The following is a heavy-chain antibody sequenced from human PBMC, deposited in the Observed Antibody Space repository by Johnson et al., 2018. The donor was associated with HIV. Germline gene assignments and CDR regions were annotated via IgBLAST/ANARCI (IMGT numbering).Heavy chain of an antibody. V-gene: IGHV3-53*01. Sequence: VQLVESGGGLIQPGGSLRLSCAASGFTVSSNYMSWVRQAPGKGLEWVSVIYSGGSTYYADSVKGRFTISRDNSKNTLYLQMNSLRAEDTAVYYCARDRGVLVLHGAFDIWGQGTMVTVSS. D-gene: IGHD3-3*02. CDR1: GFTVSSNY. CDR2: IYSGGST. J-gene: IGHJ3*02. CDR3: ARDRGVLVLHGAFDI.